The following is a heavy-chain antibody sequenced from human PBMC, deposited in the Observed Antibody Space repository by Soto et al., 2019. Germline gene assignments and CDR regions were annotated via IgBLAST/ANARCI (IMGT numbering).Heavy chain of an antibody. CDR2: ILHSGST. Sequence: QVQLQESGPGLVKPSETLSLTCTVSDGSISSDDWWSWVRQSPGKGLEWIGEILHSGSTNYSPSHKTRVTFSVDKSKNQFSLQLRSISAADTAVYYCARNGAYNMDYWGQGTLVSVSS. CDR1: DGSISSDDW. V-gene: IGHV4-4*02. D-gene: IGHD1-20*01. J-gene: IGHJ4*02. CDR3: ARNGAYNMDY.